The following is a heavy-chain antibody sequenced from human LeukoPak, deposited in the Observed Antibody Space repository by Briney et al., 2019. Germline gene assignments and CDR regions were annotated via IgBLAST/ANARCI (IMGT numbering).Heavy chain of an antibody. Sequence: SGPTLVNPTQTLTLTCTFSGFSLSTSGVGVGWIRRPPGKALEWLALIYWDDDKRYSPSLKSRLTITKDTSKNQVVLTMTNMDPVDTATSYCAQAEGYSSGWYYFDYWGQGTLVTVSS. D-gene: IGHD6-19*01. CDR2: IYWDDDK. J-gene: IGHJ4*02. CDR1: GFSLSTSGVG. CDR3: AQAEGYSSGWYYFDY. V-gene: IGHV2-5*02.